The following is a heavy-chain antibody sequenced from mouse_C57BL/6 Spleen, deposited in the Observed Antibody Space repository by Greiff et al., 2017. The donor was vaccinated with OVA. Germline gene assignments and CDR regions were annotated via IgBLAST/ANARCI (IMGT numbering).Heavy chain of an antibody. CDR1: GYSITSGYY. CDR2: ISYDGSN. Sequence: EVKLLESGPGLVKPSQSLSLTCSVTGYSITSGYYWNWIRQFPGNKLEWMGYISYDGSNNYNPSLKNRISITRDTSKNQFFLKLNSVTTEDTATYYCAREGGTTAYFDYWGQGTTLTVSS. CDR3: AREGGTTAYFDY. J-gene: IGHJ2*01. V-gene: IGHV3-6*01. D-gene: IGHD1-2*01.